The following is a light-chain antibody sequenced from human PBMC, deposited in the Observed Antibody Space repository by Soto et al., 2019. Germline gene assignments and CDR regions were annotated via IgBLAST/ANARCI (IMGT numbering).Light chain of an antibody. V-gene: IGKV1-8*01. J-gene: IGKJ4*01. CDR1: QGISNS. CDR2: AAS. Sequence: AIRMTQSPSSLSASTGDRVTITCRASQGISNSLAWYQQLPGKAPKLLIYAASTLQSGVPSRFSGSGSGTNFTLTISCLQSEDFATYYCQQYSNYPFTLGGGTKVDIK. CDR3: QQYSNYPFT.